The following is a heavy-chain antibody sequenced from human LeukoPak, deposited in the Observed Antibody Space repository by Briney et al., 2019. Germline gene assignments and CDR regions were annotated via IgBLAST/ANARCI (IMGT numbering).Heavy chain of an antibody. V-gene: IGHV4-38-2*02. CDR2: IYHSGST. D-gene: IGHD3-10*01. CDR1: GYSISSGYY. CDR3: ARGDITMVRGVRDNWFDP. Sequence: SETPSLTCTVSGYSISSGYYWGWIRQPPGKGLEWIGSIYHSGSTYYNPSLKSRVTISVDTSKNQFSLNLSSVTAADTAVYYCARGDITMVRGVRDNWFDPWGQGTLVTVSS. J-gene: IGHJ5*02.